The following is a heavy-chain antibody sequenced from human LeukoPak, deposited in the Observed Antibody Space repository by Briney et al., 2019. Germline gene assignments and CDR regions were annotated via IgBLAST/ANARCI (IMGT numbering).Heavy chain of an antibody. CDR1: GYTFTNYD. Sequence: ASVKVSCKASGYTFTNYDINWVRQAPGQGLEWMGWISAYNGSTNYAQKLQGRVTMTTDTSTSTAYMELRSLRSDDTAVYYCARTVYTAMVSLLDYYYYMDVWGKGTTVTVSS. J-gene: IGHJ6*03. CDR3: ARTVYTAMVSLLDYYYYMDV. D-gene: IGHD5-18*01. CDR2: ISAYNGST. V-gene: IGHV1-18*01.